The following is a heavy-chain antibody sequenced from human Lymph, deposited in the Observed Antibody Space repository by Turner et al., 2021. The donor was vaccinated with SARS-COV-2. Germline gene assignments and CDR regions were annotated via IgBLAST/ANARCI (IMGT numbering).Heavy chain of an antibody. J-gene: IGHJ6*02. Sequence: EVQLLESGGGLVQLGGSLRLSCAASGFTFSSYGMSWVRQAPGKGLEWVSVISGSGGSTYYADSVKGRFTISRDNSKNTLYLQMNSLRAEDTAVYYCAKDRVVPPAIWNYYYYYGMDVWGQGTTFTVSS. CDR2: ISGSGGST. CDR3: AKDRVVPPAIWNYYYYYGMDV. CDR1: GFTFSSYG. D-gene: IGHD2-2*02. V-gene: IGHV3-23*01.